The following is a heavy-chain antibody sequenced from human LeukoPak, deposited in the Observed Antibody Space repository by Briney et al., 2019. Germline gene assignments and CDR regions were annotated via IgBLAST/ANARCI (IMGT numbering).Heavy chain of an antibody. J-gene: IGHJ4*02. D-gene: IGHD5-18*01. CDR2: IKQDGSEK. Sequence: PGGSLGLSCAASGFTFSSYWMSWVRQAPGKGLEWVANIKQDGSEKYYVDSVKGRFTISRDNAKNSLYLQMNSLRAEDTAVYYCARSPDTAMVNFDYWGQGTLVTVSS. V-gene: IGHV3-7*01. CDR3: ARSPDTAMVNFDY. CDR1: GFTFSSYW.